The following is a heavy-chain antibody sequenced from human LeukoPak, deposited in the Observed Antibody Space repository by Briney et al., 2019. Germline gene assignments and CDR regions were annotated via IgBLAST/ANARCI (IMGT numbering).Heavy chain of an antibody. J-gene: IGHJ4*02. CDR3: AKAGAVVVVAAKYFDY. D-gene: IGHD2-15*01. Sequence: ASVKVSCKASGYTFTSYGISWVRQAPGQGLEWMGWISAYNGNTNYAQKLQGRVTMTTDTSTSTAYMELRSLRSDDTAVYYCAKAGAVVVVAAKYFDYWGQGTLVTVSS. V-gene: IGHV1-18*01. CDR1: GYTFTSYG. CDR2: ISAYNGNT.